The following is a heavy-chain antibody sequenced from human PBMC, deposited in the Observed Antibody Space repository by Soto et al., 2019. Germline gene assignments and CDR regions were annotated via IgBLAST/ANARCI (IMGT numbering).Heavy chain of an antibody. J-gene: IGHJ6*02. CDR3: ARDIGYGDYAQYYYYYGMDV. Sequence: ASVKVSCKASGYTFTGYYMHWVRQAPGQGLEWMGWINPNSGGTNYAQKFQGWVTMTRDTSISTAYMELSRLRSDDTAVYYCARDIGYGDYAQYYYYYGMDVSGQGTTVTVSS. D-gene: IGHD4-17*01. CDR2: INPNSGGT. V-gene: IGHV1-2*04. CDR1: GYTFTGYY.